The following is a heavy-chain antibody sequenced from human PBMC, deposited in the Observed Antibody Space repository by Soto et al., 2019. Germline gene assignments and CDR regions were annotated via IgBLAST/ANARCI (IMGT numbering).Heavy chain of an antibody. CDR1: GYTFTSYY. Sequence: ASVKVSCKASGYTFTSYYMHWVRQAPGQGLEWMGIINPSGGSTSYAQKFQGRVTMTRDTSTSTVYMELSSLRSEDTAVYYCARDYPARFGESKAFDIWGQGTMVTVSS. CDR2: INPSGGST. V-gene: IGHV1-46*03. D-gene: IGHD3-10*01. J-gene: IGHJ3*02. CDR3: ARDYPARFGESKAFDI.